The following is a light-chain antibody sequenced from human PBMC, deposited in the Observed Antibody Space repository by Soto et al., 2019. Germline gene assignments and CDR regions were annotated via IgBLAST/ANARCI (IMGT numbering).Light chain of an antibody. V-gene: IGLV2-14*03. J-gene: IGLJ1*01. CDR3: SSYTTSNTRQIV. CDR1: SSDVGGYNY. Sequence: QPVLTQPASVSGSPGQSITISCTGTSSDVGGYNYVSWYQHHPGKAPKLMIFDVSNRPSGVSNRFSGSKSGNTASLTISGLQPEDEDDYYCSSYTTSNTRQIVFGTGTKLTVL. CDR2: DVS.